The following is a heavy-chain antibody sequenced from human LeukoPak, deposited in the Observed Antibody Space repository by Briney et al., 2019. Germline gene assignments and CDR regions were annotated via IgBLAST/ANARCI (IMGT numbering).Heavy chain of an antibody. D-gene: IGHD3-10*01. CDR3: ARGASLYGSGSYYPYDY. J-gene: IGHJ4*02. Sequence: GSLKLSCAASGFTFSSYSMNWVRQAPGKGLEWVPSISSSSSYIYYADSVKGRFTISRDNAKNSLYLQMNSLRAEDTAVYYCARGASLYGSGSYYPYDYWGQGTLVTVSS. CDR2: ISSSSSYI. V-gene: IGHV3-21*01. CDR1: GFTFSSYS.